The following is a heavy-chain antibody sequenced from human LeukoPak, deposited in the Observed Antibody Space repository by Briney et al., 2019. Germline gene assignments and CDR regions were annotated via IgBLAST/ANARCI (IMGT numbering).Heavy chain of an antibody. Sequence: GGSLRLSCGASGFTFSSYGMHWGRQAPGKGLECVAFIRYDGSNKYYADHVKGRFTIPRDNSKNTLYLQMNTLRAEDTAVYYCARKAGYYYGSGDYWGQGTLVTVSS. CDR1: GFTFSSYG. J-gene: IGHJ4*02. CDR3: ARKAGYYYGSGDY. D-gene: IGHD3-10*01. V-gene: IGHV3-30*02. CDR2: IRYDGSNK.